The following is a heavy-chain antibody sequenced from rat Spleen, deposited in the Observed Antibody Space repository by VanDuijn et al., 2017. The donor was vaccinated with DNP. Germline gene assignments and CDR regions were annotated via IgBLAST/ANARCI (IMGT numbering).Heavy chain of an antibody. D-gene: IGHD1-12*02. Sequence: EVQLVESGGGLVQPGRSLKISCAASGFIFSDYYMAWVRQAPTKGLEWVAYINNSGGSIFYRDSVKGRFTISRDDAKNTLSLQMNSLRSEDTATYYCARVGDLHDGGDGDVLDAWGQGTSVTVSS. J-gene: IGHJ4*01. CDR1: GFIFSDYY. V-gene: IGHV5-27*01. CDR3: ARVGDLHDGGDGDVLDA. CDR2: INNSGGSI.